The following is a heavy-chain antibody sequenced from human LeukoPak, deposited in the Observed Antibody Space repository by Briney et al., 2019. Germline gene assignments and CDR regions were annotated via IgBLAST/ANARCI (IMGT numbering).Heavy chain of an antibody. CDR3: ARRNSWYDFDY. D-gene: IGHD6-13*01. Sequence: SETLSVTCVDAGGSMSRGGYSWCWIRQTPGKGLEWIGYIYHSGSTYYNPSLKSRVTISVDRSKNQFSLKLSSVTAADTAVYYCARRNSWYDFDYWGQGTLVTVSS. CDR1: GGSMSRGGYS. V-gene: IGHV4-30-2*01. CDR2: IYHSGST. J-gene: IGHJ4*02.